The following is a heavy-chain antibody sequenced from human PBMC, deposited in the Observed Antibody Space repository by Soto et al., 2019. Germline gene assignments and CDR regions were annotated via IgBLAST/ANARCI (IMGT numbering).Heavy chain of an antibody. CDR3: ARGPGGPDGPGDY. Sequence: QVQLVQSGAEVKKPGASVKVSCKASGYTFTSYAMHWVRQAPGQRLEWMGWINAGNGNTKYSQKFQGRVTITRDTXESTAYMELSSLRCEDTAVYYCARGPGGPDGPGDYWGQGTLVTVSS. V-gene: IGHV1-3*01. CDR1: GYTFTSYA. CDR2: INAGNGNT. J-gene: IGHJ4*02. D-gene: IGHD2-15*01.